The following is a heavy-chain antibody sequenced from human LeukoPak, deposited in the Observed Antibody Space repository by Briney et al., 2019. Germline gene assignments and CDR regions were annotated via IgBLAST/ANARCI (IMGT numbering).Heavy chain of an antibody. V-gene: IGHV3-64*02. CDR1: GFNFRAYG. Sequence: GGSLRLSCVPSGFNFRAYGMHWVRQAPGQGLEYISAISADGGTTFHAESVKGRFTISRDNSKNTLYLKMGSLRIEGSALYYCARGRGGPTFDFWGHGTLITVSS. CDR3: ARGRGGPTFDF. D-gene: IGHD3-10*01. J-gene: IGHJ4*01. CDR2: ISADGGTT.